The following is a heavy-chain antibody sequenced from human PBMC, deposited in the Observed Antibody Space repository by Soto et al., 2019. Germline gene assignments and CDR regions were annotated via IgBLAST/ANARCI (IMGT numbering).Heavy chain of an antibody. D-gene: IGHD3-3*02. J-gene: IGHJ5*02. Sequence: SETLSLTCTVSGGSLSSDDYYWTWIRQPPGKGLEWIGYIHYRGSAHYNPSLKSRVTISIDTSKNQFSLKVSSVTAADTAVYYCARVGAQAGNFGANWFAPWGKGTLVTVSS. CDR3: ARVGAQAGNFGANWFAP. CDR1: GGSLSSDDYY. V-gene: IGHV4-30-4*01. CDR2: IHYRGSA.